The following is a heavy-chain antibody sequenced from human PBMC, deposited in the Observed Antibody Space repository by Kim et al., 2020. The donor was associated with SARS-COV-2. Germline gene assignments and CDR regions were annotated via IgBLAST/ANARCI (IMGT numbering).Heavy chain of an antibody. Sequence: YAEAVRGRFTISRDDAENILYLQMDSLKTEDTAVYFCATEPLVERPFLHYWGQGTLVTVSS. V-gene: IGHV3-15*01. D-gene: IGHD1-1*01. J-gene: IGHJ4*02. CDR3: ATEPLVERPFLHY.